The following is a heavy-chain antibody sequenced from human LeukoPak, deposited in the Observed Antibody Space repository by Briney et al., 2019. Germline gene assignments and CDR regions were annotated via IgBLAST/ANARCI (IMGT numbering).Heavy chain of an antibody. Sequence: PGRSLRLSCAASGFTFSSNGMHWVRQAPGKGLEWLAMISYDGSNEYYGDSVKGRLTISRDNSKNTLYLQMNNLRAEDTAVYYCASRHSSSWYLFDYWGQGTLVTVSS. V-gene: IGHV3-30*03. CDR1: GFTFSSNG. CDR3: ASRHSSSWYLFDY. CDR2: ISYDGSNE. J-gene: IGHJ4*02. D-gene: IGHD6-13*01.